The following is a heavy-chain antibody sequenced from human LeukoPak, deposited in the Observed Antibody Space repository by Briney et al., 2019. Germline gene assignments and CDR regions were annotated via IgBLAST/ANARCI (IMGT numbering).Heavy chain of an antibody. CDR2: MSYDGSNT. CDR3: ARVYSSGWSLPFEY. CDR1: GFTFSTYS. J-gene: IGHJ4*02. D-gene: IGHD6-19*01. V-gene: IGHV3-30-3*01. Sequence: PGRSLRLSCAASGFTFSTYSMHWVGQAPGKGLEWVAVMSYDGSNTYYADSVKGRFTISRDNSKNTLYLQMSSLRAEDTAIYYCARVYSSGWSLPFEYWGQGTLVTVSS.